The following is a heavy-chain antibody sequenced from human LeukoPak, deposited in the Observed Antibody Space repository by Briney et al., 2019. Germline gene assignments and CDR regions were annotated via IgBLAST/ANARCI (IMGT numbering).Heavy chain of an antibody. Sequence: GGSLRLSCAASGFTFSSYRMNWVRQAPGKGLEWVSSISRSSSYIYYADSVKGRFTISRDNAKNSLYLQMNSLRAEDTAVYYCATEGPTSSGFDYWGQGTLVTVSS. J-gene: IGHJ4*02. D-gene: IGHD6-25*01. CDR3: ATEGPTSSGFDY. V-gene: IGHV3-21*01. CDR2: ISRSSSYI. CDR1: GFTFSSYR.